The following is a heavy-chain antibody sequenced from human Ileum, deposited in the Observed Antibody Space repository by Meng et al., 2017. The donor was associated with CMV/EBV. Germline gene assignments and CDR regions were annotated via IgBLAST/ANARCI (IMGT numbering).Heavy chain of an antibody. J-gene: IGHJ3*02. CDR2: ISGSGGST. CDR1: RFTFSSSA. CDR3: AKDMGTGAFDI. V-gene: IGHV3-23*01. D-gene: IGHD1-1*01. Sequence: CEASRFTFSSSAMSWVRQAPGKGLEWVSAISGSGGSTYYADSVKGRFTISRDNSKNTLYLQMNSLRAEDTAVYYCAKDMGTGAFDIWGQGTMVTVSS.